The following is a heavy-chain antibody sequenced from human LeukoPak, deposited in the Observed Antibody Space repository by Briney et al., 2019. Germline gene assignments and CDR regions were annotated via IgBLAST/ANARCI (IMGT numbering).Heavy chain of an antibody. Sequence: ASVKVSCKASGYTFTSYGISWVRQAPGQGLEWMGWINPNSGGTNYAQKFQGRVTMTRDTSISTAYMELSRLRSDDTAVYYCAREFPQSYWGQGTLVTVSS. CDR3: AREFPQSY. CDR2: INPNSGGT. J-gene: IGHJ4*02. V-gene: IGHV1-2*02. CDR1: GYTFTSYG.